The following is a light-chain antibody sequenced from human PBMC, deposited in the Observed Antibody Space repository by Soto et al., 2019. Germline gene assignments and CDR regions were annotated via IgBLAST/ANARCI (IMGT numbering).Light chain of an antibody. V-gene: IGKV1-39*01. CDR1: QSNSSY. CDR2: AAS. CDR3: QQSYSTLYT. J-gene: IGKJ2*01. Sequence: DIQMTQSPSSLSATVGDRVTITCRASQSNSSYLNWYQQKPGKAPKLLIYAASSLQSGVPSRFSGSGFGTVFTFTISSLQPEDFATYYCQQSYSTLYTFGQGTKVDIK.